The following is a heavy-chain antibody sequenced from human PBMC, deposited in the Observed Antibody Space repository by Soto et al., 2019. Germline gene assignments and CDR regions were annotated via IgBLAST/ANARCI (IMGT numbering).Heavy chain of an antibody. V-gene: IGHV4-34*01. J-gene: IGHJ6*03. D-gene: IGHD6-6*01. Sequence: SETLSLTCAVYGGSFSGYYWSWIRQPPGKGLEWIGEINHSGSTNYNPSLKSRVTISVDTSKNQFSLKLSSVTAADTAVYYCARGGIAARPLSHYYYYYYMDVWGKGTTVTASS. CDR1: GGSFSGYY. CDR3: ARGGIAARPLSHYYYYYYMDV. CDR2: INHSGST.